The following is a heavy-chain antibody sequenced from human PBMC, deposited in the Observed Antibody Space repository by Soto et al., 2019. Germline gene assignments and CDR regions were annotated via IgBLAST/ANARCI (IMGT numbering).Heavy chain of an antibody. CDR3: ARAMGYYASGSYFDP. CDR2: IYYSGST. J-gene: IGHJ5*02. D-gene: IGHD3-10*01. V-gene: IGHV4-59*01. Sequence: SETLSLTCSVSGDSISTYYWSWIRQPPGRGLEWIGYIYYSGSTNYNPSLKSRVIISVDTSKNQFSLKLTSVTAADTAVYYCARAMGYYASGSYFDPWGQGILVTVSS. CDR1: GDSISTYY.